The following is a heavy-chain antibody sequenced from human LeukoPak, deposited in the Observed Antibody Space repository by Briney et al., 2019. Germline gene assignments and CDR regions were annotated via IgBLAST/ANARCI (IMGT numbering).Heavy chain of an antibody. J-gene: IGHJ4*02. D-gene: IGHD3-3*01. CDR3: AHAYDFWSGCDY. CDR1: GFTFSSYA. Sequence: QPGGSLRLSCAASGFTFSSYAMHWVRQAPGKGLEWVAVISYDGSNKYYADSVKGRFTISRDNSKNTLYLQMNSLRAEDTAVYYCAHAYDFWSGCDYWGQGTLVTVSS. V-gene: IGHV3-30-3*01. CDR2: ISYDGSNK.